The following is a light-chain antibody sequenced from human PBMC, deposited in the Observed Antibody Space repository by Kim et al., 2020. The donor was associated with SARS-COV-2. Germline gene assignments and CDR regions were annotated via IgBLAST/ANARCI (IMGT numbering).Light chain of an antibody. CDR1: SSDVGGYNF. J-gene: IGLJ1*01. CDR2: DVT. CDR3: SSYTSYNTFEV. Sequence: QSALTQPASVSGSPGQSITISCTGTSSDVGGYNFVSWYQQYPGKVPKVMIYDVTKRPSGVSNRFSGSKPGDTASLTISGLQAEDEADYYCSSYTSYNTFEVFGTGTKVTVL. V-gene: IGLV2-14*01.